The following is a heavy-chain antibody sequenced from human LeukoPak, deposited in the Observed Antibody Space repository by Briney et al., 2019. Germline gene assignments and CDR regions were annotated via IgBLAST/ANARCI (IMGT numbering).Heavy chain of an antibody. J-gene: IGHJ4*02. Sequence: GGSLRLSCAASAFTFSGYSMNWVRQAPGKGLEWVANIKQDGSEKYYVDSVKGRFTISRDNAKNSLYLQMNSLRAEDTAVYYCAREGGLGFDYWGQGTLVTVSS. CDR1: AFTFSGYS. CDR2: IKQDGSEK. CDR3: AREGGLGFDY. D-gene: IGHD3-16*01. V-gene: IGHV3-7*03.